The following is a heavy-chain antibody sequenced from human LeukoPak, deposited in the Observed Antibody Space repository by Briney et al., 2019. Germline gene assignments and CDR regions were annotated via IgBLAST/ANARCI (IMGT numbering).Heavy chain of an antibody. Sequence: GGSLRLSCTASGFIFGDYAMSWFRQAPGKGLEWVGFIRSKAYGGTTEYAASVKGRFTISRDDSKSIAYLHMNSLKAEDTAVYYCSRDRENGGSGYDSKNYWGQGTLVTVSS. V-gene: IGHV3-49*03. CDR3: SRDRENGGSGYDSKNY. CDR2: IRSKAYGGTT. D-gene: IGHD5-12*01. CDR1: GFIFGDYA. J-gene: IGHJ4*02.